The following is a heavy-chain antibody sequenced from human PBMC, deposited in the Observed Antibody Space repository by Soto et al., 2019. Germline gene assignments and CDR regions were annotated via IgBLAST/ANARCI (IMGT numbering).Heavy chain of an antibody. J-gene: IGHJ4*02. CDR2: IKQDGSEK. CDR1: GFTFSGYW. D-gene: IGHD2-15*01. V-gene: IGHV3-7*01. CDR3: ARVSDIVVVVAATGFDY. Sequence: GGSLRLSCAASGFTFSGYWMSWVRQAPGKGLEWVANIKQDGSEKYYVDSVKGRFTISRDNAKNSLYLQMNSLRAEDTAVYYCARVSDIVVVVAATGFDYWGQGTLVTVSS.